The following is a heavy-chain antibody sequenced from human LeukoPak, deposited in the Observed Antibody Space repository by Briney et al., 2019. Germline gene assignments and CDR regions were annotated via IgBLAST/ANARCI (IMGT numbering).Heavy chain of an antibody. CDR1: GFTFSTYF. CDR3: AGGSGFLVTS. D-gene: IGHD3-3*01. J-gene: IGHJ5*02. CDR2: INQDGSEK. Sequence: SGGSLRLSCAASGFTFSTYFMSWVRQAPGKGLEWVANINQDGSEKYYVDSLKGRFTISRDNAKNSLYLQVNSLRAEDTAVYYCAGGSGFLVTSWGQGTLVAVSS. V-gene: IGHV3-7*04.